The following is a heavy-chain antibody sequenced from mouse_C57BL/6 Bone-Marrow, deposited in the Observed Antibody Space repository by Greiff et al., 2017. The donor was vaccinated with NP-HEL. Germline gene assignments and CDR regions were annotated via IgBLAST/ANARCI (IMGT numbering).Heavy chain of an antibody. CDR2: IDPDGGGT. J-gene: IGHJ4*01. Sequence: VQLQQPGAELVQPGASVKLSCKASGYTFTSYWLHWVKQRPGRGLEWIGRIDPDGGGTKYNEKFKSKAILTVDKPSSTAYMQLSSLTSEDAAVYYCSSLIYDGYYYAMDYWGQGTSVTVSS. D-gene: IGHD2-3*01. CDR3: SSLIYDGYYYAMDY. V-gene: IGHV1-72*01. CDR1: GYTFTSYW.